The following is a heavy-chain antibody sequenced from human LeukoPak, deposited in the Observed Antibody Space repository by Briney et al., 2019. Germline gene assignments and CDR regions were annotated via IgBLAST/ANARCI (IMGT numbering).Heavy chain of an antibody. CDR1: GGTFSSYA. V-gene: IGHV7-4-1*02. Sequence: ASVKVSCKASGGTFSSYAISWVRQAPGQGLEWMGWINTNTGNPTYAQGFTGRFVFSLDTSVSTAYLQISSLKAEDTAVYYCARGPDSGWYQDYYYGMDVWGQGTTATVSS. J-gene: IGHJ6*02. D-gene: IGHD6-19*01. CDR2: INTNTGNP. CDR3: ARGPDSGWYQDYYYGMDV.